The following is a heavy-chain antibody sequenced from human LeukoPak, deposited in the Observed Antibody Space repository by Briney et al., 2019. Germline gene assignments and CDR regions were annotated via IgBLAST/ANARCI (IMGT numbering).Heavy chain of an antibody. CDR1: GCTFTGYY. Sequence: ASVKVSCKASGCTFTGYYMHWVRLAPGQGLEWMGWINPNSGDTNYAQKFQGRVTMTRDTSISTAYMELTRLRSDDTAMYYCAREEGYCSSTSCSAPFDYWGQGTLVTVSS. CDR2: INPNSGDT. J-gene: IGHJ4*02. V-gene: IGHV1-2*02. D-gene: IGHD2-2*01. CDR3: AREEGYCSSTSCSAPFDY.